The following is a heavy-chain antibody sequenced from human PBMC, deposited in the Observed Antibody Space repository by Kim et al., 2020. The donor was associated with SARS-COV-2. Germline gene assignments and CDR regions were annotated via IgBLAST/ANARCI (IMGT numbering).Heavy chain of an antibody. CDR2: INHSGST. J-gene: IGHJ4*02. CDR1: GGSFSGYY. V-gene: IGHV4-34*01. D-gene: IGHD6-13*01. Sequence: SETLSLTCAVYGGSFSGYYWSWIRQPPGKGLEWIGEINHSGSTNYNPSLKSRVTISVDTSKNQFSLKLSSVTAADTAVYYCARGRPQLSIAAADFDYWGQGTLVTVSS. CDR3: ARGRPQLSIAAADFDY.